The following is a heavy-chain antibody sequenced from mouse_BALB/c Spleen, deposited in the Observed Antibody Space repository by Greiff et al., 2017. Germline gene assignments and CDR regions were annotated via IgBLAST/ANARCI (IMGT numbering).Heavy chain of an antibody. CDR1: GFSLTGYG. CDR3: ARAPSRSYYGNNFDY. CDR2: IWGDGST. D-gene: IGHD2-10*01. V-gene: IGHV2-6-7*01. J-gene: IGHJ2*01. Sequence: VQRVESGPGLVAPSQSLSITCTVSGFSLTGYGVNWVRQPPGKGLEWLGMIWGDGSTDYNSALKSRLSISKDNSKGQVFLKMNSLQTDDTARYYCARAPSRSYYGNNFDYWGQGTTLTVSS.